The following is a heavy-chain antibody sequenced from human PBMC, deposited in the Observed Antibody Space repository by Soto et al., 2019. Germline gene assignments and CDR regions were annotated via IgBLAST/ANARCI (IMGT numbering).Heavy chain of an antibody. V-gene: IGHV4-34*01. CDR1: GGSFSGYY. CDR3: ARGWGKIFDY. J-gene: IGHJ4*02. CDR2: INPSGST. Sequence: QVQLQQWGAGLLKPSETLSLTCAVYGGSFSGYYWNWIRQPPGKGLEWIGEINPSGSTNYNPSLTSRVTISVDTSKNQFSLKLSSVTAADTAVYYCARGWGKIFDYWGQGALVTVSS. D-gene: IGHD7-27*01.